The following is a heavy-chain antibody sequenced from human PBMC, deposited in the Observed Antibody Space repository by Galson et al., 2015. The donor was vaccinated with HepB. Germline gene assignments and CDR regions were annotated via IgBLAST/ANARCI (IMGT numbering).Heavy chain of an antibody. CDR2: ISGSGAST. CDR1: GFTFNNYA. CDR3: AKGSSGWYPD. Sequence: SLRLSCAASGFTFNNYAMSWVRQAPGKGLEWVSTISGSGASTYYADSVKGRFTISRDNSKNTLYLQMNSLRAEDTAIYYCAKGSSGWYPDWGHGTLVTVSS. J-gene: IGHJ4*01. D-gene: IGHD6-19*01. V-gene: IGHV3-23*01.